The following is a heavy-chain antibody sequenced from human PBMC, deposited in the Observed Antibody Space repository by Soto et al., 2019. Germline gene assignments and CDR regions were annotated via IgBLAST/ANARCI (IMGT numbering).Heavy chain of an antibody. CDR3: AKGYKAVAGPFDY. V-gene: IGHV3-23*01. CDR1: GFTFSNFA. Sequence: PGGSLRLSCAASGFTFSNFAMSWVRQAPGKGLEWVSAISGSGSNTYYADSVKGRFTISRDNSKNTLYLQMNSLRAEDTAVYYCAKGYKAVAGPFDYWGQGTLVTVSS. J-gene: IGHJ4*02. CDR2: ISGSGSNT. D-gene: IGHD6-19*01.